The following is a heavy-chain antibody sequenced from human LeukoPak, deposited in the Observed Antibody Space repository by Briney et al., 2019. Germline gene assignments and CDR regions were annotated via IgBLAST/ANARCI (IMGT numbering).Heavy chain of an antibody. J-gene: IGHJ4*02. Sequence: GGSLRLSCTASGFTFSTCTMNWVRQAPGKGLEWVSSISSSGSYIYYADSAKGRFTISRDNAKNSLYLQMNSLRAEDTAVYYCARNTPDIFLEGWGRGTLVTVSS. CDR3: ARNTPDIFLEG. CDR2: ISSSGSYI. CDR1: GFTFSTCT. V-gene: IGHV3-21*01. D-gene: IGHD3-9*01.